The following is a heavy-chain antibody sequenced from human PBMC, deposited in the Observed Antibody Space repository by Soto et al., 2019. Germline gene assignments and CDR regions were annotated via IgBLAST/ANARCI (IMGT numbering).Heavy chain of an antibody. Sequence: QVQLVQSGPEVKKPGASVKVSCEASGYTFTTSGISWVRQAPGQGLEWMGWISTYNGDTNSAQKFQGRVTMTADTSPGTAYMELMSLKSDDTAVYYCARQGSWPYYYYGLDVWRQGTTVTVSS. CDR1: GYTFTTSG. CDR3: ARQGSWPYYYYGLDV. J-gene: IGHJ6*02. D-gene: IGHD1-26*01. V-gene: IGHV1-18*01. CDR2: ISTYNGDT.